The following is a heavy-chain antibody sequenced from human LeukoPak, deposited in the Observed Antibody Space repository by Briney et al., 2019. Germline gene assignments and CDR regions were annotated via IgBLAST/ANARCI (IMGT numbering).Heavy chain of an antibody. CDR1: GYTLTELS. V-gene: IGHV1-24*01. CDR2: FDPEDGET. CDR3: ATSKIVGATPDGRLNY. J-gene: IGHJ4*02. D-gene: IGHD1-26*01. Sequence: ASVKVSCKVSGYTLTELSMHWVRQAPGKGLEWMGGFDPEDGETIHAQKFQGRVTMTEDTSTDTAYMELSSLRSEDTAVYYCATSKIVGATPDGRLNYWGQGTLVTVSS.